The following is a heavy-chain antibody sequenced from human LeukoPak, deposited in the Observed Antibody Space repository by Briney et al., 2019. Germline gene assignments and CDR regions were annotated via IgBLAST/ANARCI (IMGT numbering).Heavy chain of an antibody. J-gene: IGHJ4*02. V-gene: IGHV3-23*01. CDR3: VKDLAADGSRGFDY. Sequence: GGSLRLSCAASGFTFSSYAMSWVRQAPGKGLEWVSAISGSGGSTYYADSVKGRFTISRDNSKNTLYLQMNSLRIEDTAVYYCVKDLAADGSRGFDYWGQGTLVTVSS. CDR1: GFTFSSYA. CDR2: ISGSGGST. D-gene: IGHD6-13*01.